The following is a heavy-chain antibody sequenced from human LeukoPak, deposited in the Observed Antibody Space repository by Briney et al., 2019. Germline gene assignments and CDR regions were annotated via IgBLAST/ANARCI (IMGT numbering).Heavy chain of an antibody. J-gene: IGHJ4*02. V-gene: IGHV3-30*18. D-gene: IGHD6-19*01. CDR1: GFTFSSYG. Sequence: PGGSLRLSCAASGFTFSSYGMHWVRQAPGKGLEWVAVISYDGSNKYYADSVKGRFTISRDNSKNTLYLQMNSLRAEDTAVYYCAKETGYSSGWSLDYWGQGTLVTVSS. CDR3: AKETGYSSGWSLDY. CDR2: ISYDGSNK.